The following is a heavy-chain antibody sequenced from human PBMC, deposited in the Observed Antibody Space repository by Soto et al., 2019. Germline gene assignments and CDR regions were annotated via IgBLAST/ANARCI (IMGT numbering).Heavy chain of an antibody. Sequence: QVQLVQSGAEVKKPGASVKVSCKASGYTFTGYYMHWVRQAPGQGLEWMGWINPNSGGTNYAQKFQGRVTITRDTSFRTAYMELSRLRSDDTAVYYCSRARYYYGSGSSNDDEILDYWGQGTLVTVSS. CDR1: GYTFTGYY. V-gene: IGHV1-2*02. J-gene: IGHJ4*02. D-gene: IGHD3-10*01. CDR2: INPNSGGT. CDR3: SRARYYYGSGSSNDDEILDY.